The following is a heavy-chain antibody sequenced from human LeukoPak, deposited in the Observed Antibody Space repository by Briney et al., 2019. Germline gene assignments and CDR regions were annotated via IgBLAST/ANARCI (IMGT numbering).Heavy chain of an antibody. CDR2: IYYSGST. D-gene: IGHD6-19*01. J-gene: IGHJ4*02. CDR1: GGSISSGGYY. V-gene: IGHV4-31*03. Sequence: SETLSLTRTVSGGSISSGGYYWSWIRQHPGKGLEWIGYIYYSGSTHYNPSLKSRVTISVDTSKNQFSLKLSSVTAADTAVYYCARGTRGWPLDYWGQGTLVTVSS. CDR3: ARGTRGWPLDY.